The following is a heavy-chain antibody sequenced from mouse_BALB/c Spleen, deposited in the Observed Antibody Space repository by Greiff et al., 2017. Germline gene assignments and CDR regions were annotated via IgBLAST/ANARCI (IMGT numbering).Heavy chain of an antibody. J-gene: IGHJ4*01. CDR1: GYSFTGYF. D-gene: IGHD2-1*01. CDR2: INPYNGDT. Sequence: VQLQQSGPELVKPGASVKISCKASGYSFTGYFMNWVMQSHGKSLEWIGRINPYNGDTFYNQKFKGKATLTVDKSSSTAHMELRSLASEDSAVYYCARDYYGNYGNAMDYWGQGTSVTVSS. CDR3: ARDYYGNYGNAMDY. V-gene: IGHV1-20*02.